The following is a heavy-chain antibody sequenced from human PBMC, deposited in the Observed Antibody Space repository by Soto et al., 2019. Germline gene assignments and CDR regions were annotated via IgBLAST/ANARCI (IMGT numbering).Heavy chain of an antibody. CDR3: ARDKYGSGSYYLDY. CDR2: INSDGSST. Sequence: XXSLRLSCAASGFTFSSYWMHWVPQAPGKGLAWVSRINSDGSSTSYADSVKGRFTISRDNAKNTLYLQMNSLRAEDTAVYYCARDKYGSGSYYLDYWGQGTLVTVSS. D-gene: IGHD3-10*01. CDR1: GFTFSSYW. J-gene: IGHJ4*02. V-gene: IGHV3-74*01.